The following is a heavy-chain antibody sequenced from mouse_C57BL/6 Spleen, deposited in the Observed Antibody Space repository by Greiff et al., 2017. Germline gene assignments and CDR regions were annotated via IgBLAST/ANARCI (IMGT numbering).Heavy chain of an antibody. Sequence: VQLQQPGAELVKPGASVKLSCKASGYTFTSYWMQWVKQRPGQGLEWIGEIDPSDSYTNYNQKFKGKATLTVDTATSTAYMQLSSLTSEDSAVYYCARSGEGYYGFAYWGQGTLVTASA. V-gene: IGHV1-50*01. CDR3: ARSGEGYYGFAY. D-gene: IGHD2-3*01. J-gene: IGHJ3*01. CDR2: IDPSDSYT. CDR1: GYTFTSYW.